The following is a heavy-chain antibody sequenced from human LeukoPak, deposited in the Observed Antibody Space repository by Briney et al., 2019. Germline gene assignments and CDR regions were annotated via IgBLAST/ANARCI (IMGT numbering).Heavy chain of an antibody. Sequence: PSETLSLTCAVYGGSFSGYYWSWIRQPPGKGLEWIGEINHSGSTNYNPSLKSRVTISVDTSKNQFSLKLSSVTAADTAVYYCARPRLRYFDWLPNSIFDYWGQGTLVTVSS. CDR3: ARPRLRYFDWLPNSIFDY. J-gene: IGHJ4*02. V-gene: IGHV4-34*01. CDR1: GGSFSGYY. CDR2: INHSGST. D-gene: IGHD3-9*01.